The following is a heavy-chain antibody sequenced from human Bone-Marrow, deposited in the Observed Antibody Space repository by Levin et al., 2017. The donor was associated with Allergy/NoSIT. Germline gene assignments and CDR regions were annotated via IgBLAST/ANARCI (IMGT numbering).Heavy chain of an antibody. CDR1: GFTFDDFA. V-gene: IGHV3-9*01. D-gene: IGHD2-21*02. CDR2: ITWNSGTM. Sequence: GGSLRLSCAASGFTFDDFAMHWVRQAPGKGLEWVACITWNSGTMAYAESVKGRFTLSRANAKNSLSLQMDSLRAEDTALYYCVRDVGPVVTAHLAFGSWGQGTLVTVSS. CDR3: VRDVGPVVTAHLAFGS. J-gene: IGHJ5*02.